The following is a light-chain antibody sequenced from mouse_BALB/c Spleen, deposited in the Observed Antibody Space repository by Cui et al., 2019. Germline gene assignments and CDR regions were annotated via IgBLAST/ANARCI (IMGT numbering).Light chain of an antibody. CDR2: DTS. Sequence: QIVLTQSPAIMSASPGDKVTMTCSASSSVSYMYWYQQKPGSSPRLLIYDTSNLASGVPGRFSGSGSGTSYSLTISRMEAEDAATYYCQQWSSYPRTFGGGTKLEIK. CDR1: SSVSY. CDR3: QQWSSYPRT. V-gene: IGKV4-55*01. J-gene: IGKJ1*01.